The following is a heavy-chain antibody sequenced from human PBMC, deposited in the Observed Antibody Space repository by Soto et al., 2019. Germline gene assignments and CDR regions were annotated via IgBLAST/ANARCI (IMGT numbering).Heavy chain of an antibody. CDR2: INAGNGNT. Sequence: GASVKVSCKASGYTFTSYAMHWVRQAPGQRLEWMGWINAGNGNTKYSQKFQGRVTITRDTSASTAYMELSSLRSEDTAVYYCARLYYYGIYYYYGMDVWGQGTTVTVSS. CDR1: GYTFTSYA. J-gene: IGHJ6*02. V-gene: IGHV1-3*01. CDR3: ARLYYYGIYYYYGMDV. D-gene: IGHD3-10*01.